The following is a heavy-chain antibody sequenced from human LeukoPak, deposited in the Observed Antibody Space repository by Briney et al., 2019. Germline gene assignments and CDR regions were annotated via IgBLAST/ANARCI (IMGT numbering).Heavy chain of an antibody. Sequence: SETLSLTCAVYGGSFSGYYWSWIRQPPGKGLEWIGEINHSGSTNYNPSLKSRVTISVDTSKNQFSLKLSSVTAADTAVYYCARQYCSSTSCYFDHWGQGTLVTVSS. V-gene: IGHV4-34*01. CDR2: INHSGST. D-gene: IGHD2-2*01. CDR3: ARQYCSSTSCYFDH. CDR1: GGSFSGYY. J-gene: IGHJ4*02.